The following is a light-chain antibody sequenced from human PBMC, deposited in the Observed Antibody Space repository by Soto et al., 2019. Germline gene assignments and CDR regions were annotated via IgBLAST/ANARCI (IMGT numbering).Light chain of an antibody. J-gene: IGKJ3*01. Sequence: ELVMTQSPATLSVSPGERATLSCSASPSVSSNLAWYQQKPGQAPRLLIYGASTRATGIPARFSGSGSGTESTLTISSLQSEDFAVYYCQQYNNWPPLFTFGPGTKVDIK. CDR2: GAS. V-gene: IGKV3-15*01. CDR1: PSVSSN. CDR3: QQYNNWPPLFT.